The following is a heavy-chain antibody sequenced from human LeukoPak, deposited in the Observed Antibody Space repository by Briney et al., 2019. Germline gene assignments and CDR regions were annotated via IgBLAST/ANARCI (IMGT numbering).Heavy chain of an antibody. V-gene: IGHV4-34*01. CDR3: ARIWPDL. J-gene: IGHJ2*01. Sequence: SETLSLTCAVYGESFSGYFWSWIRQPPGKGLEWIGEINHSGYTNYNPSLKSRVTISVGTSKKQFSLKLNSVTAADTAVYYCARIWPDLWGRGTLVTVSS. CDR2: INHSGYT. D-gene: IGHD3-10*01. CDR1: GESFSGYF.